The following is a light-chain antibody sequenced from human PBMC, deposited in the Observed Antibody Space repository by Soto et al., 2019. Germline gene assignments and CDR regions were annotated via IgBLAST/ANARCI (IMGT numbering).Light chain of an antibody. CDR1: SSNIGSNT. Sequence: QSVLTQPPSESGTPGQRVTISCSGSSSNIGSNTVNWYQQLPGTAPKLLIYSNNQRPSGVPDRFSGSMSGTSASLAISGLQSEDEADYYCAAWDDSLNGSKVVFGGGTKVTVL. CDR3: AAWDDSLNGSKVV. V-gene: IGLV1-44*01. J-gene: IGLJ2*01. CDR2: SNN.